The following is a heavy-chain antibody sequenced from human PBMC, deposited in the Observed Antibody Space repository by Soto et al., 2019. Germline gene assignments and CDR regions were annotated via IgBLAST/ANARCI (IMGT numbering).Heavy chain of an antibody. D-gene: IGHD4-17*01. J-gene: IGHJ4*02. CDR3: ARGQDYGDQPLRY. Sequence: QVQLQQWGAGLLKPSETLSLTCAVYGGSFSGYYWSWIRQPPGKGLEWIGEINHSGSTNYNPSLKSRVTISVDPSKNQFSLKLSSVTAADTAVYYCARGQDYGDQPLRYWGQGTLVTVSS. V-gene: IGHV4-34*01. CDR2: INHSGST. CDR1: GGSFSGYY.